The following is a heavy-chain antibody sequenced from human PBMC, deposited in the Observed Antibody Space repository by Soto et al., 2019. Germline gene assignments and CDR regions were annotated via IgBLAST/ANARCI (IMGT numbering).Heavy chain of an antibody. CDR1: CGSVSSGSFH. CDR2: IFYNGTA. J-gene: IGHJ4*02. Sequence: SETLSLTCSVSCGSVSSGSFHWSWIRQPPGKGLQFIGSIFYNGTANYSPSLKNRVSISIDTSQSQFFLQLISVAAADTAVYYCARIGGWYDIDFWGQGSLVTVSS. V-gene: IGHV4-61*01. CDR3: ARIGGWYDIDF. D-gene: IGHD6-19*01.